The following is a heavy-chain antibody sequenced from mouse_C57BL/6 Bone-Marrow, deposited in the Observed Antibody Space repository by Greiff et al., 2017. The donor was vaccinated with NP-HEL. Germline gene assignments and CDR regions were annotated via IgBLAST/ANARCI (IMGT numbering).Heavy chain of an antibody. Sequence: VQLQQSGAELARPGASVKLSCKASGYTFTSYGISWVKQRTGQGLEWIGEIYPRSGNTYYNEKFKGKATLTADKSSSTAYMELRSPTSEDSAVYFCARERGIYYYGSSPYYYAMDYWGQGTSVTVSS. CDR1: GYTFTSYG. CDR3: ARERGIYYYGSSPYYYAMDY. J-gene: IGHJ4*01. D-gene: IGHD1-1*01. CDR2: IYPRSGNT. V-gene: IGHV1-81*01.